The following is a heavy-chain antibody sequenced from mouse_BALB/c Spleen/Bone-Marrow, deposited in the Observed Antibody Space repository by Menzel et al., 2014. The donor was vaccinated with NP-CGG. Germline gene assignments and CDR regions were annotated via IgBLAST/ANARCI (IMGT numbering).Heavy chain of an antibody. J-gene: IGHJ4*01. CDR3: ARFPMDY. CDR1: GFTFTDYY. Sequence: EVQLVESGGGLVQPGGSLRLSCTTSGFTFTDYYMSWVRQPPGKALEWLAFIKNKAYGYTTEYSASVRGRFTISRDNSQSILYFQMNTLRAEDSATYYCARFPMDYWGQGTSVTVSS. CDR2: IKNKAYGYTT. V-gene: IGHV7-3*02.